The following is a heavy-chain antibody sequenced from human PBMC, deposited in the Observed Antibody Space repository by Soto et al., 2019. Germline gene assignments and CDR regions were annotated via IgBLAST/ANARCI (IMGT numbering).Heavy chain of an antibody. D-gene: IGHD6-19*01. J-gene: IGHJ4*02. CDR2: ISGYNSNP. CDR3: SSGRSSSGRRYDY. V-gene: IGHV1-18*01. CDR1: GYSFTSYG. Sequence: QVQLVQSGAEVKKPGASVKVSCKASGYSFTSYGITWVRQAPGQGLEWMGWISGYNSNPDYAQNLQCRVTTTTDTPTSIAYMELRSLTSDATAMYYCSSGRSSSGRRYDYWGQGTLVTVSS.